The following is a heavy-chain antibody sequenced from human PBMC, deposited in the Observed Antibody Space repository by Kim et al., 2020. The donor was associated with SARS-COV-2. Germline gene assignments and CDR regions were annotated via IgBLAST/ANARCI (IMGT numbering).Heavy chain of an antibody. CDR1: GGSFSGYY. CDR3: ARRGRRTQSP. Sequence: SETLSLTCAVYGGSFSGYYWSWIRQPPGKGLEWIGEINHSGSTNYNPSLKSRVTISVDTSKNQFSLKLSSVTAADTAVYYCARRGRRTQSPWGQGTLVTVSS. J-gene: IGHJ5*02. CDR2: INHSGST. V-gene: IGHV4-34*01.